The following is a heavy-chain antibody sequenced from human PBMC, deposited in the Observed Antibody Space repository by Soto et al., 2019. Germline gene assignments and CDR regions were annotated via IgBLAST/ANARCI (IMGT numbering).Heavy chain of an antibody. Sequence: PSETLCLTCTVSDGYSNNHFWSWIRQPAGKGLEWIGHIHMSGTTTYNPSLKSRVTMSVDTPRNQFSLKVSSVTAADTAVYYCARINGGSPDFWGQGALVTVS. CDR3: ARINGGSPDF. D-gene: IGHD2-15*01. J-gene: IGHJ4*02. CDR1: DGYSNNHF. CDR2: IHMSGTT. V-gene: IGHV4-4*07.